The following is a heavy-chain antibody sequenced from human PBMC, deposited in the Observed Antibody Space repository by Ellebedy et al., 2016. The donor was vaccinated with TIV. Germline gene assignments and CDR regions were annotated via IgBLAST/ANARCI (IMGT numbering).Heavy chain of an antibody. D-gene: IGHD4-17*01. J-gene: IGHJ4*02. CDR1: GYTFTSYG. CDR3: ARDGDYGDYERTGFDY. Sequence: ASVKVSCXASGYTFTSYGISWVRQAPGQGLEWMGWINPNSGGTNYAQKFQGRVTMTRDTSISTAYMELSRLRSDDTAVYYCARDGDYGDYERTGFDYWGQGTLVTVSS. V-gene: IGHV1-2*02. CDR2: INPNSGGT.